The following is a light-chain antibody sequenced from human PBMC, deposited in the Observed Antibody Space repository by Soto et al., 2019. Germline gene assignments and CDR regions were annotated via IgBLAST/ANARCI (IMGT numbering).Light chain of an antibody. CDR2: NVS. Sequence: QSALTQPASVSGSPGQSITISCTGTSSDFGAYNYVSWYQQYPGKVPKPLIYNVSNRPSGVSNRFSGSKSGNTASLTISGLQAEDEADYYCGGWDDSLSGPVFGGGTKLTVL. J-gene: IGLJ2*01. CDR3: GGWDDSLSGPV. V-gene: IGLV2-14*01. CDR1: SSDFGAYNY.